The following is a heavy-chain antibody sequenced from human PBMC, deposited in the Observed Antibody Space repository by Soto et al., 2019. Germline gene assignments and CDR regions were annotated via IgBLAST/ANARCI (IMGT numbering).Heavy chain of an antibody. CDR3: ARRGSGHTFDY. Sequence: QLQLQESGPGLVKPSETLSLTCAVSGASISRTGFHWGWIRQPPGQGLEWIGSIYEGGTTFYNSSLKSRATISADTSKNHFSLKLNAVTAADTAVYFCARRGSGHTFDYWGQGTLVTVSS. D-gene: IGHD3-10*01. CDR2: IYEGGTT. J-gene: IGHJ4*02. V-gene: IGHV4-39*01. CDR1: GASISRTGFH.